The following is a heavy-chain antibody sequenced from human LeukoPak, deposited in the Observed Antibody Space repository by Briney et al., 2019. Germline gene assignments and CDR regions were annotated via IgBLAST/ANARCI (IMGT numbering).Heavy chain of an antibody. V-gene: IGHV4-61*02. J-gene: IGHJ4*02. CDR1: GGSISSSNYY. CDR2: IYTSEST. Sequence: PSETLSLTCSVSGGSISSSNYYWSWIRQPAGKGLEWIGRIYTSESTNYNPSLKSRVTISVETSKNQFSLKLSSVTAADTAVYYCARDGRFPPEVLPRYFDYWGQGTLVTVSS. CDR3: ARDGRFPPEVLPRYFDY. D-gene: IGHD1-26*01.